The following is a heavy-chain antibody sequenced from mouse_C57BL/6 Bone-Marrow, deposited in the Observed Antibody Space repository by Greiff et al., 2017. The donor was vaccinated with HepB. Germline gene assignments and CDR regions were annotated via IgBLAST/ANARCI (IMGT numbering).Heavy chain of an antibody. V-gene: IGHV10-3*01. D-gene: IGHD2-5*01. CDR1: GFTFNTYA. Sequence: EVQGVESGGGLVQPKGSLKLSCAASGFTFNTYAMHWVRQAPGKGLEWVARIRSKSSNYATYYADSVKDRFTISRDDSQSMLYLQMNNLKTEDTAMYYCVRGDYSNYGSSWFAYWGQGTLVTVSA. CDR3: VRGDYSNYGSSWFAY. J-gene: IGHJ3*01. CDR2: IRSKSSNYAT.